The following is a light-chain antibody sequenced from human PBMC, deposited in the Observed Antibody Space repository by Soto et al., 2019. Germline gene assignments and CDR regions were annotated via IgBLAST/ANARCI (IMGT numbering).Light chain of an antibody. J-gene: IGLJ2*01. V-gene: IGLV2-14*03. CDR2: DVT. CDR3: SSYTSIIAVV. Sequence: QSALTQPASVSGSPGQSITISCTRTSNDIGPYNYVSWYQQHPGKAPRLLIYDVTNRPSGVSDRFSGSKSGRTASLTISGLQAEDEADYYCSSYTSIIAVVFGGGTKVTVL. CDR1: SNDIGPYNY.